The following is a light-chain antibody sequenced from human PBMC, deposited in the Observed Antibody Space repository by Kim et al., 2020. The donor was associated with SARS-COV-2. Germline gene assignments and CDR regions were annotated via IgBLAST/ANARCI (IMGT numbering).Light chain of an antibody. CDR1: ENINSY. V-gene: IGKV3-11*01. Sequence: VVLTQSPVTLSLSPGERATLSCRASENINSYLAWYQLKSGQAPRLLIYDASRRAAGIPARFSGSGFGTDYTLTISSLEPEDFALYYCQERSTRPLFGGGTKVDIK. CDR2: DAS. J-gene: IGKJ4*01. CDR3: QERSTRPL.